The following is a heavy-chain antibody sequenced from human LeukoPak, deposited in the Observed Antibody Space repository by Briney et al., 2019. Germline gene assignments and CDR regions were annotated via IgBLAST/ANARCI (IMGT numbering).Heavy chain of an antibody. CDR3: ARDWGYYDSSGYYGSDY. Sequence: GGSLRLSCLASGITFSSSSMTWVRQAPGKGLEWVSAISPGDYTTYYADSVKGRFTVSRDNSKNTLYLQLNSLRAEDTAVYYCARDWGYYDSSGYYGSDYWGQGTLVTVSS. J-gene: IGHJ4*02. CDR2: ISPGDYTT. CDR1: GITFSSSS. V-gene: IGHV3-23*01. D-gene: IGHD3-22*01.